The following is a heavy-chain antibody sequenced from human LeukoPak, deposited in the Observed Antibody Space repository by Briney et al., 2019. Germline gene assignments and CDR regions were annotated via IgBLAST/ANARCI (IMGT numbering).Heavy chain of an antibody. CDR3: ARDKGIAARPGFDY. J-gene: IGHJ4*02. CDR1: GGSISSYY. V-gene: IGHV4-4*07. Sequence: SETLSLTCTVSGGSISSYYWSWIRQPAGKGLEWIGRIYTSGSTNYNPSLKSRVTMSVDTSKNQFSLKLSSVTAADTAVYYCARDKGIAARPGFDYWAREPWSPSPQ. D-gene: IGHD6-6*01. CDR2: IYTSGST.